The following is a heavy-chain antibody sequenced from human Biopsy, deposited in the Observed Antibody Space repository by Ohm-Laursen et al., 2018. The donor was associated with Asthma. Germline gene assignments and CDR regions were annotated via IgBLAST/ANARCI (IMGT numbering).Heavy chain of an antibody. Sequence: TLSLTCTVYGGYLTGHYWNWIRQPPGKGLEWIGEIDQSGYTNYNPSLKSRVTISADTSKNQFHLNLSSVTAADTAVYFCARAAITGIRGWFDPWGQGTQVTVSS. CDR2: IDQSGYT. CDR1: GGYLTGHY. J-gene: IGHJ5*02. V-gene: IGHV4-34*01. CDR3: ARAAITGIRGWFDP. D-gene: IGHD1-20*01.